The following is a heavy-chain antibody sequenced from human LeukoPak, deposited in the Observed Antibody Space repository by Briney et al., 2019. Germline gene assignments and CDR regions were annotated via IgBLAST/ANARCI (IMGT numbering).Heavy chain of an antibody. D-gene: IGHD1-1*01. CDR2: ISYDGSNK. Sequence: GGSLRLSSAASGFTFSSYAMHWVRQAPGKGLEWVAVISYDGSNKYYADSVKGRFTISRDNSKNTLFLQMNSLRAEDTAIYYCAKRPQAGRDHYEIDVWGKGTTVTVSS. V-gene: IGHV3-30*04. CDR3: AKRPQAGRDHYEIDV. J-gene: IGHJ6*04. CDR1: GFTFSSYA.